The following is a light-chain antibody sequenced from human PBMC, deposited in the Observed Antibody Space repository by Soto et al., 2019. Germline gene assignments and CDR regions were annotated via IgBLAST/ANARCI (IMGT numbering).Light chain of an antibody. J-gene: IGKJ4*01. V-gene: IGKV3-20*01. CDR2: GAS. CDR3: RQYGRALGYA. CDR1: QSVSGNF. Sequence: EIVFKQSPGTLSWSPRERATLSCRASQSVSGNFLAWYQERPGQAPRLLIYGASSRATGIPDRFSGSGSGTDFTLTISRLEPEDFAVYYCRQYGRALGYAFGGGTKVDIK.